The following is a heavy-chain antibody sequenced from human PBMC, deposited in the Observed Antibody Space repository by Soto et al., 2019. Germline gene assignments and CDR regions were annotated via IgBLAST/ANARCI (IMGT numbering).Heavy chain of an antibody. J-gene: IGHJ5*02. CDR1: DGSISSGDYY. D-gene: IGHD2-15*01. V-gene: IGHV4-30-4*01. CDR2: IYYSGST. Sequence: SVTCTVADGSISSGDYYWIWIRQPQGKGLEWIGYIYYSGSTYYNPSLKSRVTISVDTSKNQFSLKLSSVTAADTAVYYCARGEYCSGGSCPHPWGQGTLVTVSS. CDR3: ARGEYCSGGSCPHP.